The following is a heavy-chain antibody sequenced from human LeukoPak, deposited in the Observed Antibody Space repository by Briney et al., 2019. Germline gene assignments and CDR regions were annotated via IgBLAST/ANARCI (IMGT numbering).Heavy chain of an antibody. CDR3: ARGLPTSDAFGI. J-gene: IGHJ3*02. CDR1: GDSISSSSYY. CDR2: IYYSGST. V-gene: IGHV4-39*07. Sequence: SETLSLTCTVSGDSISSSSYYWGWIRQPPGKGLEWIGSIYYSGSTSYNPSLKSRVTISLDTSKNQFSLKLTSVTAADTAVYYCARGLPTSDAFGIWGQGTMVTVSS. D-gene: IGHD1-1*01.